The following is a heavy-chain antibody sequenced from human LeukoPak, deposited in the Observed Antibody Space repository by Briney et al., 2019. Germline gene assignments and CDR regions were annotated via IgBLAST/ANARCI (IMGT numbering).Heavy chain of an antibody. V-gene: IGHV3-23*01. CDR2: ISDTGRRT. D-gene: IGHD3-16*02. CDR1: GFTFSSHA. CDR3: GRHDSFIPF. Sequence: GGSLRLSCGASGFTFSSHAMTWVRQAAGKGLEWVSSISDTGRRTYYTDSVKGRFTISRDDSKKAVYLEMSTLRVEDTAIYFCGRHDSFIPFWGQGTLVTVSS. J-gene: IGHJ4*02.